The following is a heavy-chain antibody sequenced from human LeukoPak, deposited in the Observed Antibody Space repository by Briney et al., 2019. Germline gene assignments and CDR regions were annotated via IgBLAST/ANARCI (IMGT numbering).Heavy chain of an antibody. D-gene: IGHD3-22*01. Sequence: SETLSLTCAVSGYSISSGYYWGWIRQPPGKGLEWSGYIYYSGSTNYNPSLKSRVTISVDTSKNQFSLKLSSVTAADTAVYYCARDRGYYYDSSGYGKNNWFDPWGQGTLVTVSS. CDR3: ARDRGYYYDSSGYGKNNWFDP. J-gene: IGHJ5*02. CDR1: GYSISSGYY. CDR2: IYYSGST. V-gene: IGHV4-61*01.